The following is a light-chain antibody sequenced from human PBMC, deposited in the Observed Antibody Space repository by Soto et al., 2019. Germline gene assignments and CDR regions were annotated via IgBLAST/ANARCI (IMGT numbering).Light chain of an antibody. J-gene: IGLJ2*01. CDR1: SSDVGSYNR. Sequence: QSALTQPPSVSGSPGQSVTISCTGTSSDVGSYNRVSWYQQPPGTAPKLMIYEASNRPSGVPDRFSGSKSGNTASLTISGLQAEDEADYYCSSYTSSGTYVVFGGGTKLTVL. V-gene: IGLV2-18*02. CDR3: SSYTSSGTYVV. CDR2: EAS.